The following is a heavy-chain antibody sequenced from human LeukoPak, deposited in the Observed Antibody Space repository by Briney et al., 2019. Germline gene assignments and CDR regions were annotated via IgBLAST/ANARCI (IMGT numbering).Heavy chain of an antibody. CDR3: ARVVRYNTSSEGYYYMDV. Sequence: PSETLSLTCTVSGCSISSSYYYWVWIRQPPGKGLEWIGSIYYSGSTYYNPSLKSRVTISVDTSKNHFSLKLSYVTAADTAVHYCARVVRYNTSSEGYYYMDVWGKGTTVTVSS. CDR2: IYYSGST. D-gene: IGHD6-6*01. CDR1: GCSISSSYYY. J-gene: IGHJ6*03. V-gene: IGHV4-39*07.